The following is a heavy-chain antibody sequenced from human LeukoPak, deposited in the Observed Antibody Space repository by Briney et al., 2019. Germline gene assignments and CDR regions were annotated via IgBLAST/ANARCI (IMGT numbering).Heavy chain of an antibody. CDR1: GGSISSSSYY. CDR3: ARRGVRGVMGRYFDY. V-gene: IGHV4-39*07. D-gene: IGHD3-10*01. J-gene: IGHJ4*02. CDR2: MYYSGST. Sequence: SETLSLTCTVSGGSISSSSYYWGWIRQPPGKGLEWIGSMYYSGSTNYSPSLKSRVTISVDTSKNQFSLKLSSVTAADTAVYYCARRGVRGVMGRYFDYWGQGTLVTVSS.